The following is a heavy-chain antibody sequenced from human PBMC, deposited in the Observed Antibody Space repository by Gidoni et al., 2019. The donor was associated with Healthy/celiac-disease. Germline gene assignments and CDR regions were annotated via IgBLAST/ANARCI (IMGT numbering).Heavy chain of an antibody. D-gene: IGHD3-9*01. CDR2: IYYSGST. CDR3: ARSTVYYDILTGYYPTDYYYYGMDV. Sequence: QVQLQESGPGLVKPSETLSLTCTVSGGSISSYYWRWIRQPPGKGLEWIGYIYYSGSTNYNPSLKSRVTISVDTSKNQFSLKLSSVTAADTAVYYCARSTVYYDILTGYYPTDYYYYGMDVWGQGTTVTVSS. V-gene: IGHV4-59*01. J-gene: IGHJ6*02. CDR1: GGSISSYY.